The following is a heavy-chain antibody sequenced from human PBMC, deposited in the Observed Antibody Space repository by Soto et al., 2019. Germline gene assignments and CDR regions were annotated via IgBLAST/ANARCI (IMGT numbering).Heavy chain of an antibody. CDR1: GYTFTGYY. CDR2: INPNSGGT. Sequence: ASVKVSCKASGYTFTGYYMHWVRQAPGQGLEWMGWINPNSGGTNYAQKFQGWVTMTRDTSISTAYMELSRLRSDDTAVYYCARGRGDSYGHNDDAFDIWGQGPMVTVSS. J-gene: IGHJ3*02. V-gene: IGHV1-2*04. CDR3: ARGRGDSYGHNDDAFDI. D-gene: IGHD5-18*01.